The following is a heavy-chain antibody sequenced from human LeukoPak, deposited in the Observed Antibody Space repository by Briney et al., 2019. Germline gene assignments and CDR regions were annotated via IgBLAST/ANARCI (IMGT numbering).Heavy chain of an antibody. Sequence: GGSLRLSCAASGFTFGSYSMNWVRQAPGKGLEWVSSISSSSSHIYYADSVKGRFTISRDNAKNSLYLQMNSLRGEDTAVYYCARGISSSTCCHFDYWGQGTLVTVSS. CDR1: GFTFGSYS. D-gene: IGHD2-2*01. CDR3: ARGISSSTCCHFDY. J-gene: IGHJ4*02. V-gene: IGHV3-21*01. CDR2: ISSSSSHI.